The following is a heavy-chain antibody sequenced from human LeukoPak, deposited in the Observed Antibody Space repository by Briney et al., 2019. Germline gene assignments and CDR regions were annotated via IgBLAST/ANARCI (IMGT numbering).Heavy chain of an antibody. V-gene: IGHV1-2*02. Sequence: ASVKVSCKASGYMFTDHYMHWVRQAPGQGLEWMGWINSNSGGTNYAQKFQGRVTMTRDTSISTAYMELSSLRSDDTAVYYCARSPSGIAAAGLTYYFDYWGQGTLVTVSS. J-gene: IGHJ4*02. CDR1: GYMFTDHY. CDR2: INSNSGGT. D-gene: IGHD6-13*01. CDR3: ARSPSGIAAAGLTYYFDY.